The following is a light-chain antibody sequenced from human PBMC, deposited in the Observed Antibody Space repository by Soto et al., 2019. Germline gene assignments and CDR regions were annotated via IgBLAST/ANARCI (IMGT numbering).Light chain of an antibody. V-gene: IGKV3-20*01. Sequence: EIVLTQSPGTLSLSPGERATLSCRASQSISSGYLAWYQQKPGQAPRLLIYAASSRATGIPDKFSGSGSGTDFTLTIGRLEPEDFAVYYCQQYGSSSYTFGQGTQLEIK. CDR3: QQYGSSSYT. CDR2: AAS. CDR1: QSISSGY. J-gene: IGKJ2*01.